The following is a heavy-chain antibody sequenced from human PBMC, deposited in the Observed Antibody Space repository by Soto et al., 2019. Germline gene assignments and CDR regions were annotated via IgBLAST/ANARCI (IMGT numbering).Heavy chain of an antibody. CDR1: GESLRNSG. Sequence: GWSLELACAASGESLRNSGVAGARKTPGKGLEWIAYISTSSSPRYYADSVKGRFTISRDNDRKSIYLEMSSLRDEDTAIYYCARDALQYNDSDGRHAGWGPGTLLT. CDR3: ARDALQYNDSDGRHAG. CDR2: ISTSSSPR. V-gene: IGHV3-48*02. D-gene: IGHD3-22*01. J-gene: IGHJ4*02.